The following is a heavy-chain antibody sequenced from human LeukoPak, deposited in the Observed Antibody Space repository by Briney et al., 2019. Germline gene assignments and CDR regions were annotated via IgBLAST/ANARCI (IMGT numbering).Heavy chain of an antibody. CDR2: SSGSGSTI. Sequence: GGSLRLSCAASGFNFRDYYMSWIRQAPGKGLEYISYSSGSGSTIYYADSVKGRFTISRDNAKNSLYLQMNSLRAEDTAVYYCARVGTAADSFWGQGTLVTVSS. D-gene: IGHD6-13*01. J-gene: IGHJ4*02. CDR1: GFNFRDYY. CDR3: ARVGTAADSF. V-gene: IGHV3-11*04.